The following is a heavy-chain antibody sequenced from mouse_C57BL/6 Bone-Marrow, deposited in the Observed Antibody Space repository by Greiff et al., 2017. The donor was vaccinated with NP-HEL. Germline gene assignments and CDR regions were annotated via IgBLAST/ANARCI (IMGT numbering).Heavy chain of an antibody. CDR3: VRPHYYYAYFDY. D-gene: IGHD1-1*01. Sequence: EVQLVESGGGLVQPKGSLKLSCAASGFSFNTYAMNWVRQAPGKGLEWVARIRSKSNNYATYYADSVKDRFTISRDDSESMLYLQMNNLKTEDTAMYYCVRPHYYYAYFDYWGQGTTLTVSS. CDR2: IRSKSNNYAT. V-gene: IGHV10-1*01. J-gene: IGHJ2*01. CDR1: GFSFNTYA.